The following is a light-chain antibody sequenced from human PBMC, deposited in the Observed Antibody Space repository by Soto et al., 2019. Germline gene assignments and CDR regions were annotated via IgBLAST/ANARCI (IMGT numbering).Light chain of an antibody. V-gene: IGKV1D-13*01. CDR2: DAS. CDR1: QAISST. CDR3: QPFLHYPLT. J-gene: IGKJ4*01. Sequence: AIQLTQSPSSLSASVGDRVTITCRASQAISSTLVWYQQTPGRPPKLLIYDASTLESGVPSRFSGSGYGTDFTLTINSLQPEDFATYYCQPFLHYPLTFGGGTRVEIK.